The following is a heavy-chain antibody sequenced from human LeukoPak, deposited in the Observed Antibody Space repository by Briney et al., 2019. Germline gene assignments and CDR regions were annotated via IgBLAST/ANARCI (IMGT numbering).Heavy chain of an antibody. CDR1: GFNFVDFA. V-gene: IGHV3-9*03. Sequence: GGSLRLSCAASGFNFVDFAMHWVRQVPGKGLEWVSGISWNSDNIEYADSVKGRFTISRDNAKNSLYLQMNSLRAEDMALYYCAKGGGGRLIYYYYMDVWGKGTTVTVSS. CDR3: AKGGGGRLIYYYYMDV. J-gene: IGHJ6*03. CDR2: ISWNSDNI. D-gene: IGHD3-16*01.